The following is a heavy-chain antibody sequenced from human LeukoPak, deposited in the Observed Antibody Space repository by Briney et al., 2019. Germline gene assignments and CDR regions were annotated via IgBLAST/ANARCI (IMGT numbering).Heavy chain of an antibody. V-gene: IGHV3-53*01. CDR1: GFTVSSKY. CDR3: ARDWPGIDY. J-gene: IGHJ4*02. Sequence: GGSLRLSCGASGFTVSSKYMSWVRQAPGKGLEWVSVIYSGGYTDYADSVKGRFSISRDNSQNTVYPQMNSLRVEDTAIYYCARDWPGIDYWGQGTLVIVSS. CDR2: IYSGGYT.